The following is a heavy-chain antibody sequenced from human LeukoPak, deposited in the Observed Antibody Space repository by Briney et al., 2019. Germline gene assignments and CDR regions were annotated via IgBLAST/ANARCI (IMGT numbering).Heavy chain of an antibody. CDR3: ARDTFGEWRTYYYYGMDV. Sequence: PGGSLRLSCAASGFTFSSYGMHWVRQAPGKGLEWVAFIRYDGSNKYYADSVKGRFTISRDNSKNTLYLQMNSLRAEDTAVYYCARDTFGEWRTYYYYGMDVWGQGTTVTVSS. CDR1: GFTFSSYG. J-gene: IGHJ6*02. V-gene: IGHV3-30*02. D-gene: IGHD3-10*01. CDR2: IRYDGSNK.